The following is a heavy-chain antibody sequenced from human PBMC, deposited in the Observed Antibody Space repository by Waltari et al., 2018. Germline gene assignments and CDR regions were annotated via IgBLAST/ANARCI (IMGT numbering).Heavy chain of an antibody. Sequence: EVQLVVSGGGLVKPGGSLRLSWADSGFTFSRYSINRGRQAPGKGLEWVSSISSSSNYIYYADSVKGRFTIFRDNAKHSLFLQMNSLRAEDTAVYYCARDFTSWGFDYWGQGTLVTVSS. CDR1: GFTFSRYS. CDR3: ARDFTSWGFDY. V-gene: IGHV3-21*01. CDR2: ISSSSNYI. J-gene: IGHJ4*02. D-gene: IGHD2-2*01.